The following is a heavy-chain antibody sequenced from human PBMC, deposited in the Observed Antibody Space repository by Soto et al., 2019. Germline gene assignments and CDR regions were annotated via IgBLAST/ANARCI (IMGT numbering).Heavy chain of an antibody. V-gene: IGHV5-10-1*01. Sequence: PGESLEISCKGSGYSFTSYWISWVRQMPGKGLEWMGRIDPSDSYTNYSPSFQGHVTISADKSISTAYLQWSSLKASDTAMYYCARSYCDFWSGYLHYGMDVWGQGTTVTVSS. CDR1: GYSFTSYW. D-gene: IGHD3-3*01. CDR3: ARSYCDFWSGYLHYGMDV. CDR2: IDPSDSYT. J-gene: IGHJ6*02.